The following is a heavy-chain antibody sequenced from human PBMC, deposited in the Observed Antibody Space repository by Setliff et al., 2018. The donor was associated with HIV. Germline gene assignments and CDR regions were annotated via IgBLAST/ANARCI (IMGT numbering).Heavy chain of an antibody. J-gene: IGHJ3*02. Sequence: PSETLSLTCTVSGGSVSSRGYYWGWIRLPPGKGPEWIANILYGGNTYYNPSLKSRVTISVDTSKNHFSLKLNSVTAADTAVYFCARPTTGVGGGAAFDIWGQGTMVTVSS. D-gene: IGHD2-8*01. V-gene: IGHV4-39*02. CDR2: ILYGGNT. CDR3: ARPTTGVGGGAAFDI. CDR1: GGSVSSRGYY.